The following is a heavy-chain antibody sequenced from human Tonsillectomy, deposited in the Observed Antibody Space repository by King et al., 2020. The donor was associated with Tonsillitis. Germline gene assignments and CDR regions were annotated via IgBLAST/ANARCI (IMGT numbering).Heavy chain of an antibody. Sequence: DVQLVESGGALVQPGGSLRLSCAASGFAFSRFGLNWVRQAPGKGLEWVSYISRSGTTYYADSVKGRFTISRDNAKNSLYLQMNSLRADDTAVYYCARDDLDVDTYCYRWFDPWGQGSLVTVSS. J-gene: IGHJ5*02. D-gene: IGHD3-16*02. CDR3: ARDDLDVDTYCYRWFDP. CDR2: ISRSGTT. CDR1: GFAFSRFG. V-gene: IGHV3-48*04.